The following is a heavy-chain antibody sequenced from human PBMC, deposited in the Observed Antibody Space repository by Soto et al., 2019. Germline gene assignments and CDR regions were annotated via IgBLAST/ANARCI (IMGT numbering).Heavy chain of an antibody. CDR3: TRDLFSYDYSGILWFDH. V-gene: IGHV3-73*01. D-gene: IGHD3-16*01. CDR2: IRSKGHNYAT. J-gene: IGHJ5*02. CDR1: GFAFSGSA. Sequence: XGSLRLSCAAAGFAFSGSALYWVRQASGKGPEWVGRIRSKGHNYATEYAASVKGRFTISRDDPKNTAYLQMNSLQTEDTAVYYCTRDLFSYDYSGILWFDHWGQGSQVTVSS.